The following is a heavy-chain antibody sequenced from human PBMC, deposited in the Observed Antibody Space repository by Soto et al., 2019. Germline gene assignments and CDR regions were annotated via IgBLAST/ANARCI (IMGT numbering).Heavy chain of an antibody. CDR1: GFTFSSYA. CDR2: ISGSGGST. D-gene: IGHD3-9*01. Sequence: GESLKISCAASGFTFSSYAMSWVRQAPGKGLEWVSAISGSGGSTYYADSVKGRFTISRDNSKNTLYLQMNSLRAEDTAVYYCAKELRYFDWLLWDYYYYGMDVWGQGTTVTVSS. CDR3: AKELRYFDWLLWDYYYYGMDV. V-gene: IGHV3-23*01. J-gene: IGHJ6*02.